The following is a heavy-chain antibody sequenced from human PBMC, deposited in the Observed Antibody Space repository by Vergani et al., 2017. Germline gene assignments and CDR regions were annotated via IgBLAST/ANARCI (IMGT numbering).Heavy chain of an antibody. V-gene: IGHV4-38-2*01. Sequence: QVQLQESGPGLVKPSETLSLTCAVSGYSISSGYYWGWIRQPPGKGLEWIGSIYHSGSTYYNPSLKSRVTVTVDTSKNQFSLKLSSVTAADTAVYYCARHGGQLDFDDWGQGTLVTVSS. D-gene: IGHD2-2*01. J-gene: IGHJ4*02. CDR3: ARHGGQLDFDD. CDR2: IYHSGST. CDR1: GYSISSGYY.